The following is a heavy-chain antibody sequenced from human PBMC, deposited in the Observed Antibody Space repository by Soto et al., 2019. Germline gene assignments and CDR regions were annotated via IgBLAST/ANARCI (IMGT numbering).Heavy chain of an antibody. Sequence: QVQLVRSGAEVNKPGSSVKVSCKASGGTFSSYTISGVRQAPGQGLEWMGRIIPILGIANYAQKFQGRVTITADKSTSTAYMELSSLRSEDTAVYYCARGFYDSSGYRPNYWGQGTLVTVSS. CDR3: ARGFYDSSGYRPNY. V-gene: IGHV1-69*02. J-gene: IGHJ4*02. CDR2: IIPILGIA. CDR1: GGTFSSYT. D-gene: IGHD3-22*01.